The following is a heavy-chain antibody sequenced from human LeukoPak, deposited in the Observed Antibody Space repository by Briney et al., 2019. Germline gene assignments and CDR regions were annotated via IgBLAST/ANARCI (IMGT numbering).Heavy chain of an antibody. CDR3: ARGGPYGDYYYYYGMDV. CDR1: GVSISSDY. CDR2: VHYTGGT. V-gene: IGHV4-59*01. Sequence: PSETLSLTCTVSGVSISSDYWSWIRQPPGKGLEWIGYVHYTGGTNYNPSLKSRVTISADTSMNQLSLKLSSVTTADTAVYYCARGGPYGDYYYYYGMDVWGQGTTATVSS. D-gene: IGHD4-17*01. J-gene: IGHJ6*02.